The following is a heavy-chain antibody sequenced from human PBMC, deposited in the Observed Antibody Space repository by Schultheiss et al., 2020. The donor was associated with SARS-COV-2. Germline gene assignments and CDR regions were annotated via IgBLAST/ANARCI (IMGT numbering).Heavy chain of an antibody. CDR2: IYHSGST. J-gene: IGHJ5*01. CDR1: VGSISSNTW. D-gene: IGHD2-15*01. CDR3: AREFIGYSSGRYSRNWFDS. V-gene: IGHV4-4*02. Sequence: SETLSLTCDVSVGSISSNTWWSWVRQPPGKGLEWIGQIYHSGSTNYNPSLKSRLTMSGDTSKNQISLKLTSVTAADTAVYYCAREFIGYSSGRYSRNWFDSWGQGTLVTVSS.